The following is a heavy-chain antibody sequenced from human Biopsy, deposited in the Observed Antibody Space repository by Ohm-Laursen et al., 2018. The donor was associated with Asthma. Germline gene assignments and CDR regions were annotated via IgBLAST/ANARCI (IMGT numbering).Heavy chain of an antibody. D-gene: IGHD3-10*01. Sequence: ASVKVSCKTSGYTFNSAGITWVRLSPGEWLGCVGWIRFYNGNTKVAQKLQDRVTMITDTSTSTAYMELRSLRSDDTAVYFCARAVDYSHYYGIDVWGQGTTVTVS. CDR2: IRFYNGNT. CDR1: GYTFNSAG. CDR3: ARAVDYSHYYGIDV. V-gene: IGHV1-18*01. J-gene: IGHJ6*02.